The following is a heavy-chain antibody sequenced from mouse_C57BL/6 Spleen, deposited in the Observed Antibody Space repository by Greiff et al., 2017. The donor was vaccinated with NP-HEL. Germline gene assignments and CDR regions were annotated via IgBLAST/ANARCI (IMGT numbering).Heavy chain of an antibody. J-gene: IGHJ2*01. CDR1: GFTFSSYA. CDR2: ISDGGSYT. D-gene: IGHD2-3*01. Sequence: EVKLMESGGGLVKPGGSLKLSCAASGFTFSSYAMSWVRQTPEKRLEWVATISDGGSYTYYPDNVKGRFTISRDNAKNNLYLQMSHLKSEDTAMYYCARVRNDGYFDYWGQGTTLTVSS. CDR3: ARVRNDGYFDY. V-gene: IGHV5-4*03.